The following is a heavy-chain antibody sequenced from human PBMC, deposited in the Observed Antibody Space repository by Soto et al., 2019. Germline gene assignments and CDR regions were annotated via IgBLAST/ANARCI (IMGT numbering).Heavy chain of an antibody. CDR2: IYYSGST. J-gene: IGHJ4*02. V-gene: IGHV4-59*08. Sequence: SETLSLTCTVSGGSLSSYYWSWIRQPPGKGLEWIGYIYYSGSTNYNPSLKSRVTISVDTSKNQFSLKLSSVTAADTAVYYCARRYGDCFDCWGQGTLVNVSS. CDR3: ARRYGDCFDC. CDR1: GGSLSSYY. D-gene: IGHD4-17*01.